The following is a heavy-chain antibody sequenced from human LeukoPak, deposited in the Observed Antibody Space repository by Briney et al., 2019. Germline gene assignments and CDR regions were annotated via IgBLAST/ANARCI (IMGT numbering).Heavy chain of an antibody. CDR2: INPNSGGT. D-gene: IGHD6-13*01. V-gene: IGHV1-2*02. J-gene: IGHJ6*03. CDR3: ARDYRYSSSWRYYYMDV. CDR1: GYTFTGYY. Sequence: ASVKVSCKASGYTFTGYYMHWVRQAPGQGLEWMGWINPNSGGTNYAQKFQGRVTMTRDTSISTAYMELSRLRSDDTAVYYCARDYRYSSSWRYYYMDVWGKGTTVTVSS.